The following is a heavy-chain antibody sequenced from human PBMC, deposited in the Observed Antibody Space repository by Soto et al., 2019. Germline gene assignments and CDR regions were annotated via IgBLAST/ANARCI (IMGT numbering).Heavy chain of an antibody. Sequence: SVKVSCKASGYTFTGYYMHWVRQAPVQGLEWMGWINPNSGGTNYAQKFQGRVTMTRDTSISTAYMELSRLRSDDTAVYYCARRRSISRTTNSCMDVWGQGTTVTVSS. CDR1: GYTFTGYY. CDR3: ARRRSISRTTNSCMDV. CDR2: INPNSGGT. D-gene: IGHD6-6*01. J-gene: IGHJ6*02. V-gene: IGHV1-2*02.